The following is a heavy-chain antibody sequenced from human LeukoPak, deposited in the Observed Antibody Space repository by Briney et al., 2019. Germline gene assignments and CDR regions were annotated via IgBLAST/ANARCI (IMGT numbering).Heavy chain of an antibody. CDR3: ARATRARRGYSGYDYSKVMAYYYNMDV. CDR1: GGSISSSSYY. D-gene: IGHD5-12*01. V-gene: IGHV4-39*07. J-gene: IGHJ6*03. Sequence: SETLSLTCTVSGGSISSSSYYWGWIRQPPGKGLEWIGSIYYSGSTYYNPSLKSRVTISVDTSKNQFSLKLSSVTAADTAVYYCARATRARRGYSGYDYSKVMAYYYNMDVWGKGTTVTISS. CDR2: IYYSGST.